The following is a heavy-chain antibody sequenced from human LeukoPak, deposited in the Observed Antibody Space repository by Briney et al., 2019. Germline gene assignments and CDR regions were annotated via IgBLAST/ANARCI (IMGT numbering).Heavy chain of an antibody. V-gene: IGHV4-39*07. J-gene: IGHJ5*02. CDR3: ARIKARTGFDP. Sequence: SETLSLTCTVSGGSISSSSYYWGWIRQPPGKGLEWIGSIYYSGSTYYNPSLKSRVTISVDTSKNQFSLKLSSVTAADTAVYYCARIKARTGFDPWGQGTLVTVSS. CDR1: GGSISSSSYY. CDR2: IYYSGST.